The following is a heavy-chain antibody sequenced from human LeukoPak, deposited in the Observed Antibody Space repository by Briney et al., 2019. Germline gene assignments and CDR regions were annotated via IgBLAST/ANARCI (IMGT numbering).Heavy chain of an antibody. CDR1: GFTFSSYG. CDR3: AREGPRGNSQFDY. V-gene: IGHV3-33*01. J-gene: IGHJ4*02. Sequence: GGSLRLSCAASGFTFSSYGMHWVRQAPGKGLEWVALIWYDGSNKYYTDSAKGRLTISRDNSKNTLYLQMNSLRAEDTAIYYCAREGPRGNSQFDYWGQGTLVTVSS. CDR2: IWYDGSNK. D-gene: IGHD2/OR15-2a*01.